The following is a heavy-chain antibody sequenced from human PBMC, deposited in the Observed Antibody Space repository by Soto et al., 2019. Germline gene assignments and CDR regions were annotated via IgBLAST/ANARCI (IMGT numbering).Heavy chain of an antibody. CDR1: GIIFGSYD. V-gene: IGHV3-23*01. CDR2: VRVSDSRT. Sequence: EVQLLESGGGLVQPGGSLRLSCVASGIIFGSYDMSWVRQAPGKGLEWVSAVRVSDSRTFYADSVWGRFTISPDTSKNTLCLQMKTMRAAGTAVYDFAQFNGSGIYSPGFDPWGSGTLITVPS. CDR3: AQFNGSGIYSPGFDP. D-gene: IGHD3-10*01. J-gene: IGHJ5*02.